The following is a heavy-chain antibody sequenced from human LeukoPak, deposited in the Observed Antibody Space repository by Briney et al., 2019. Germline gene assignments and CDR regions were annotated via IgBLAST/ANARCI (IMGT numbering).Heavy chain of an antibody. CDR2: IIPIFGTA. J-gene: IGHJ6*03. Sequence: SVKVSCKASGGTFSSYAISWVRQAPGQGLEWMGGIIPIFGTANYAQKFQGRVTITTDESTSTAYMELSSLRSEDTAVYYCATCSLEPVAIGRRYYYYYMDVWGKGTTVTVSS. CDR3: ATCSLEPVAIGRRYYYYYMDV. V-gene: IGHV1-69*05. CDR1: GGTFSSYA. D-gene: IGHD2-2*02.